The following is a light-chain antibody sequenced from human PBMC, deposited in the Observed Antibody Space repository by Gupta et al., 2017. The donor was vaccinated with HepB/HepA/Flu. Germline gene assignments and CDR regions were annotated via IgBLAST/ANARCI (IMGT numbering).Light chain of an antibody. CDR3: NSGDSSCNPVV. J-gene: IGLJ2*01. CDR1: SVRSYY. V-gene: IGLV3-19*01. CDR2: GKN. Sequence: SSALTQDPAVSVPLGKTVRITCQGDSVRSYYASWYQQKPGQAPVLVIYGKNNRPSGIPDRFSGSSSGNTASLTITGDQAEDEADYYCNSGDSSCNPVVFGGGTKLPVL.